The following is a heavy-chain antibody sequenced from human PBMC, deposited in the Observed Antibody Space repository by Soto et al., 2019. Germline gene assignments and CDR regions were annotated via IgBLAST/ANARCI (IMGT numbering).Heavy chain of an antibody. V-gene: IGHV4-31*01. Sequence: QVQLQESGPGLVKPSQTLSLTCTVSGGSISSGGYYWSWIRQHPGKGLEWIGYIYYSGITYYNPSLKSPVTISVDTPKNQFSLRLSSVTAADTAVYYCARVIGGYNPDYWGQGTLVTVSS. J-gene: IGHJ4*02. D-gene: IGHD5-12*01. CDR2: IYYSGIT. CDR1: GGSISSGGYY. CDR3: ARVIGGYNPDY.